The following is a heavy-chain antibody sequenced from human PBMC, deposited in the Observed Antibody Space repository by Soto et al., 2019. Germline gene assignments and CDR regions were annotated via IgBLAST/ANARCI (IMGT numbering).Heavy chain of an antibody. D-gene: IGHD3-22*01. CDR2: ISGSGGST. V-gene: IGHV3-23*01. Sequence: GGSLRLSCAASGFTFSSYAMSWVRQAPGKGLEWVSAISGSGGSTYYADSVKGRFTTSRDNSKNTLYLQMNSLRAEDTAVYYCAKYYYDSSGLYGMDVWGQGTTVTVSS. J-gene: IGHJ6*02. CDR3: AKYYYDSSGLYGMDV. CDR1: GFTFSSYA.